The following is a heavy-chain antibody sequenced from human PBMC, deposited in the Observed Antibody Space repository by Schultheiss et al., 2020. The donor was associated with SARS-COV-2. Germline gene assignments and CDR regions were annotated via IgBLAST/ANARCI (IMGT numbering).Heavy chain of an antibody. CDR1: GGSFSGYY. CDR2: INHSGST. V-gene: IGHV4-34*01. Sequence: SETLSLTCAVYGGSFSGYYWNWIRQPPGMGLEWIGEINHSGSTNYNPSLKSRVTMSVDTSKNQFSLKLSSVTAADTAVYYCAGSPYYDSSGWDYWGQGTLVTVSS. CDR3: AGSPYYDSSGWDY. J-gene: IGHJ4*02. D-gene: IGHD3-22*01.